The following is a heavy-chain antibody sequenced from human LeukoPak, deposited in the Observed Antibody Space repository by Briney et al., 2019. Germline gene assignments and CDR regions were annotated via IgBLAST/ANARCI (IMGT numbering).Heavy chain of an antibody. CDR3: ARGLVVVVAATLNYGMDV. CDR1: GRSFSGYY. V-gene: IGHV4-34*01. D-gene: IGHD2-15*01. Sequence: KSSETLSLTCAVYGRSFSGYYWSWIRQPPGKGLEWIGEINHSGSTNYNPSLKSRVTISVDTSKNQFSLKLSSVTAADTAVYYCARGLVVVVAATLNYGMDVWGKGTTVTVSS. J-gene: IGHJ6*04. CDR2: INHSGST.